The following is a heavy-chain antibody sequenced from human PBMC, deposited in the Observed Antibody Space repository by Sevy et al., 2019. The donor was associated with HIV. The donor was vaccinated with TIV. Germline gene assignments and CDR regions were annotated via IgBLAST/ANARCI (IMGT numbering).Heavy chain of an antibody. CDR1: GFTFSSYW. Sequence: GGSLRLSCAASGFTFSSYWMSWVRQAPGKGLEWVADIKEDGTEKYYVDSVKGRFIISRDNAKNSLHLQMNSLRAEDTAVYYCARDPVRRNDYWGQGTLVTVSS. V-gene: IGHV3-7*01. D-gene: IGHD3-3*01. CDR2: IKEDGTEK. J-gene: IGHJ4*02. CDR3: ARDPVRRNDY.